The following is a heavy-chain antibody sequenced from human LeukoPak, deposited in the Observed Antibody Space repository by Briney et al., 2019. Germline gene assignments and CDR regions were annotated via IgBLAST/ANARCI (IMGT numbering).Heavy chain of an antibody. CDR1: GGSISSSSYY. D-gene: IGHD2-15*01. CDR3: ASVVVVDATGYFDY. J-gene: IGHJ4*02. Sequence: SETLSLTCTVSGGSISSSSYYWGWIRQPPGKGLEWIGSIYYSGSTYYNPSLKSRVTISVDTSKNQFSLKLSSVTAADTAVYYCASVVVVDATGYFDYWGQGTLVTVSS. V-gene: IGHV4-39*07. CDR2: IYYSGST.